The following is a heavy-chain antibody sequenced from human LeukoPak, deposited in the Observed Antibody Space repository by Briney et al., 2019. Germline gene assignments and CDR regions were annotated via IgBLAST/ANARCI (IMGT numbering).Heavy chain of an antibody. CDR3: ARQDGYTIDY. D-gene: IGHD5-24*01. CDR1: GGSISSYY. V-gene: IGHV4-4*09. Sequence: SETLSLTCTVSGGSISSYYWSWIRQPPGKGLEWIGYIYTSGSTNYNPSLKSRVTISVDTSKNQFSLKLSSVTAADPAVYYCARQDGYTIDYWGQGTLVTVSS. J-gene: IGHJ4*02. CDR2: IYTSGST.